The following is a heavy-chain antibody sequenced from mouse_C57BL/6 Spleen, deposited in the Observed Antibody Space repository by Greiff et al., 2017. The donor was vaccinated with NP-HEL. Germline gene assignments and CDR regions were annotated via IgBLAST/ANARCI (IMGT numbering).Heavy chain of an antibody. J-gene: IGHJ2*01. CDR3: ARDTVTTRGYFDY. CDR1: GYSFTGYY. V-gene: IGHV1-42*01. CDR2: INPSTGGT. D-gene: IGHD2-2*01. Sequence: EVQLQQSGPELVKPGASVKISCKASGYSFTGYYMNWVKQSPEKSLEWIGEINPSTGGTTYNQKFKAKATLTVDKSSSTAYMQLKSLTSEDSAVYYCARDTVTTRGYFDYWGQGTTLTVSS.